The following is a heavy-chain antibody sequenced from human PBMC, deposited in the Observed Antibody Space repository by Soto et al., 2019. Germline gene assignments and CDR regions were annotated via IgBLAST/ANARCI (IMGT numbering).Heavy chain of an antibody. Sequence: GASVKVSCKASGGTFSSYTISWVRQAPGQGLEWMGRIIPILGIANYAQKFQGRVTITADKSTSTAYMELSSLRSEDTAVYYCARDRGDLGRFDAFDIWGQGTMVTVSS. D-gene: IGHD3-10*01. CDR3: ARDRGDLGRFDAFDI. V-gene: IGHV1-69*04. CDR1: GGTFSSYT. J-gene: IGHJ3*02. CDR2: IIPILGIA.